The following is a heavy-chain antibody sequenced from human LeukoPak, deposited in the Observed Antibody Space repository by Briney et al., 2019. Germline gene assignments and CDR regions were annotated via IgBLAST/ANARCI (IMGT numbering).Heavy chain of an antibody. Sequence: SETLSLTCTVSGGSISSYYWSWIRQPPGKGLEWIGYIYYSGSTNYNPSLKSRVTMSVDTSNNQVSLELSSVTAADTAVYYCARGWNYGDYWGQGTLVTVSS. CDR2: IYYSGST. CDR3: ARGWNYGDY. D-gene: IGHD3-3*01. V-gene: IGHV4-59*01. CDR1: GGSISSYY. J-gene: IGHJ4*02.